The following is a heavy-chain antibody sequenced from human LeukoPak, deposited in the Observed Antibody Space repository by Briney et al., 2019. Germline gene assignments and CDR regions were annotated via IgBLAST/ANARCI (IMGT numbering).Heavy chain of an antibody. CDR2: ISASGGT. V-gene: IGHV4-4*08. CDR3: ARSPHNSAWYEKWFDP. Sequence: SETLSLTCTVSGGSISTYYWSWIRQSPGKGLEWIADISASGGTNYNPSLESRVTVSIDSSKNQFSLKLSSVTAADTAVFYCARSPHNSAWYEKWFDPCGQGTLVTVSS. CDR1: GGSISTYY. D-gene: IGHD6-19*01. J-gene: IGHJ5*02.